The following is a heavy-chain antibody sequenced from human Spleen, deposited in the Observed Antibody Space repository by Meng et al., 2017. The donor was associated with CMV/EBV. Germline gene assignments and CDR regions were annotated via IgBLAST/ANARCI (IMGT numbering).Heavy chain of an antibody. CDR2: INANSGDT. J-gene: IGHJ6*02. CDR1: GYTFTGYY. Sequence: GESLKISCAASGYTFTGYYMHCVRQAPGQGLEWMAWINANSGDTNYARKLQGRVTMTRDTSISTAYMELRSLRSDDTAVYYCARGPMVLTRGAVDYGMDVWGQGTTVTVSS. CDR3: ARGPMVLTRGAVDYGMDV. D-gene: IGHD4/OR15-4a*01. V-gene: IGHV1-2*02.